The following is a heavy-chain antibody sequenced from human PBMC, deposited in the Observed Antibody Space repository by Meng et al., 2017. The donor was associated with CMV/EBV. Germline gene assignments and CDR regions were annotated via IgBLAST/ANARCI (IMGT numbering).Heavy chain of an antibody. CDR1: ENTFTDYY. V-gene: IGHV1-2*02. CDR2: INPNSGDT. D-gene: IGHD4-17*01. J-gene: IGHJ5*02. CDR3: TRDAHLTTVTPNWFDP. Sequence: LVQLGTELVKPWASLKVHCKDSENTFTDYYMHWVRQSPGQGLEWMGCINPNSGDTNYAQKFQGRVTMTRDTSISTAYMELSRLRSDDTAVYYCTRDAHLTTVTPNWFDPWGQGTLVTVSS.